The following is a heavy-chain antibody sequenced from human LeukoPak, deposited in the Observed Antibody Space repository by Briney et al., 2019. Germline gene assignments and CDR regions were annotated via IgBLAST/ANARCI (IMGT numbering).Heavy chain of an antibody. Sequence: TGGSLRLSCAPSGFSFNTYDMNSVRQAPGKGLEWVSGISRSGDDTHYADSVKGRFTISRDNSENTLCLLMNSLRAEATAVYYCVKAGWLDNWGRGTLVPVSS. V-gene: IGHV3-23*01. CDR1: GFSFNTYD. D-gene: IGHD6-19*01. J-gene: IGHJ4*02. CDR3: VKAGWLDN. CDR2: ISRSGDDT.